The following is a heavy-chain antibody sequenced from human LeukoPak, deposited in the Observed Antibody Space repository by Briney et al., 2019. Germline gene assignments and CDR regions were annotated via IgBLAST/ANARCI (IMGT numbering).Heavy chain of an antibody. Sequence: PGGSLRLSCAASGFTFSNAWMNWVRQAPGKGLEWVGRIKSKVHGGTTDYAAHVKDRFIVSRDDSKNTLYLQMNSLKTEDTAVYYCTTDPGVPVAIELYYWGQGTLVTVSS. CDR2: IKSKVHGGTT. CDR1: GFTFSNAW. CDR3: TTDPGVPVAIELYY. J-gene: IGHJ4*02. V-gene: IGHV3-15*01. D-gene: IGHD2-2*01.